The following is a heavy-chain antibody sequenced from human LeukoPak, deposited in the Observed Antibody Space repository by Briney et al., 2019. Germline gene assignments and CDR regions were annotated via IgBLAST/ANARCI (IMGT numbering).Heavy chain of an antibody. Sequence: SETLSLTCTVSGGSISSYYWSWIRQPPGKGLEWIGYIYYSGSTNYNPSLKSRVTISVDTSKNQFSLKLSSVTAADTAVYYCARGFRSRTYYDFWSGYYDPNNWFDPWGQGTLVTVSS. D-gene: IGHD3-3*01. J-gene: IGHJ5*02. CDR3: ARGFRSRTYYDFWSGYYDPNNWFDP. V-gene: IGHV4-59*01. CDR1: GGSISSYY. CDR2: IYYSGST.